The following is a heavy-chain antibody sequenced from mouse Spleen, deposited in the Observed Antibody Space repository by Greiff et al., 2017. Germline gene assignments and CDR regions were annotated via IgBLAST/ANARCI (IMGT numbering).Heavy chain of an antibody. D-gene: IGHD2-2*01. CDR2: IDPEDGET. CDR1: GFNITDYY. CDR3: ARGVVTTFFDY. J-gene: IGHJ2*01. V-gene: IGHV14-2*01. Sequence: EVQLQQSGAELVKPGASVKLSCTASGFNITDYYMHWVKQRPEQGLEWIGRIDPEDGETKYAPKFKGKATITADTSSNTAYLQLSSLTSEDTAVYYCARGVVTTFFDYWGQGTTLTVSS.